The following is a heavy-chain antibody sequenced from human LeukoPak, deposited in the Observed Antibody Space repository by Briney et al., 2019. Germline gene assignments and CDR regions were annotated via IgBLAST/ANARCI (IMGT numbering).Heavy chain of an antibody. D-gene: IGHD1-26*01. Sequence: GGSLRLSCAASGFTVSSSYMSWVRQAPGKGLEWVSLIYSGGSTYYADSVKGRFTIPRDNSKNTLYLQMNSLRAEDTAVYYCAKDRASSGSYSFDYWGQGTLVTVSS. CDR1: GFTVSSSY. V-gene: IGHV3-53*01. J-gene: IGHJ4*02. CDR3: AKDRASSGSYSFDY. CDR2: IYSGGST.